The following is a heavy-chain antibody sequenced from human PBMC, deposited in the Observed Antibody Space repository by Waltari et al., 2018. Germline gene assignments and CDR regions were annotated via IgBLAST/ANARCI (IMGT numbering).Heavy chain of an antibody. D-gene: IGHD6-19*01. J-gene: IGHJ4*02. V-gene: IGHV1-69*02. CDR1: GGTFSSYT. Sequence: QVQLVQSGAEVKKPGSSVKVSCKASGGTFSSYTISWVRQAPGQGLEWMGRSIPIRGIANYAQKFQGRVTITADKSTSTAYMELSSLRSEDTAVYYCARGKGVAVAGTLYYFDYWGQGTLVTVSS. CDR3: ARGKGVAVAGTLYYFDY. CDR2: SIPIRGIA.